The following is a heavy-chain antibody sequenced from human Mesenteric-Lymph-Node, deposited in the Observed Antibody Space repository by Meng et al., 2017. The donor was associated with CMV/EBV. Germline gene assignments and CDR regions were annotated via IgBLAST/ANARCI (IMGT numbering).Heavy chain of an antibody. CDR2: ISGSGDTT. CDR3: AAIVQSFDY. D-gene: IGHD3-16*02. J-gene: IGHJ4*02. CDR1: GFTFRNYA. V-gene: IGHV3-23*01. Sequence: GESLKISCAASGFTFRNYAMSWVRQAPGKGLEWVSTISGSGDTTYYADSVKGRFTISRDNSKNTLYLQMNSLRAEDTAVYYCAAIVQSFDYWGQGTLVTVSS.